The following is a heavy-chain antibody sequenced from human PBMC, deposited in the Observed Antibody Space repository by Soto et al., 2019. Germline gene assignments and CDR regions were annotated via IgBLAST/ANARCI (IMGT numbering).Heavy chain of an antibody. V-gene: IGHV1-46*01. CDR1: GYTFTSYY. CDR2: INPSCGTT. J-gene: IGHJ4*02. Sequence: GASVKVSCKASGYTFTSYYMHWVRQAPGQGLEWMGMINPSCGTTSYAQKLQGRVTMTRDTSTSTVYMELSSLRSEDTAVYYCAREGARLPQTQDYFDSWGQGTLVTVSS. CDR3: AREGARLPQTQDYFDS. D-gene: IGHD2-21*02.